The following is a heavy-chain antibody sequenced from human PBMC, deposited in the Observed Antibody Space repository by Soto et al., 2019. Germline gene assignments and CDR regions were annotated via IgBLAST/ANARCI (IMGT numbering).Heavy chain of an antibody. Sequence: SETLSLTCTVSGGSISSSSYYWGWIRQPPGKGLEWIGSIYYSGSTYYNPSLKSRVTISVDTSKNQFSLKLSSVTAADTAVYYCASLYYYDSSGNFDYWGQGTLVTVSA. D-gene: IGHD3-22*01. CDR1: GGSISSSSYY. CDR3: ASLYYYDSSGNFDY. CDR2: IYYSGST. J-gene: IGHJ4*02. V-gene: IGHV4-39*01.